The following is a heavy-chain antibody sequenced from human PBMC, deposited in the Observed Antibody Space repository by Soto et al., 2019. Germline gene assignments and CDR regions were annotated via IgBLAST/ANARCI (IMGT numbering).Heavy chain of an antibody. D-gene: IGHD1-26*01. Sequence: EVQLLESGGGLVQPGGSLRLSCAASGFTFSSFSLSWVRQAPGKGLEWVSGISGLGGSIYYADSVKVRFTISRDNSKNTLYLQMNSLRAADTAVYYCSKSNGETWERSFFHFWGQGTLVTVSS. J-gene: IGHJ4*02. CDR2: ISGLGGSI. V-gene: IGHV3-23*01. CDR1: GFTFSSFS. CDR3: SKSNGETWERSFFHF.